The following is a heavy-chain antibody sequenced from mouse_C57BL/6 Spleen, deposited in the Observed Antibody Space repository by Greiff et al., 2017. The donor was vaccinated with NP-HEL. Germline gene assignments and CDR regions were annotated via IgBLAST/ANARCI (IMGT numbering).Heavy chain of an antibody. CDR3: ARGYYGLYYAMDY. Sequence: VQLQQSGAELVMPGASVKLSCKASGYTFTSYWMHWVKQRPGQGLEWIGEIDPSDSYTNYNQKFKGKSTLTVDKSSSTAYMQLSSLTSEDSAVYYCARGYYGLYYAMDYWGQGTSVTVSS. V-gene: IGHV1-69*01. CDR1: GYTFTSYW. D-gene: IGHD1-1*02. J-gene: IGHJ4*01. CDR2: IDPSDSYT.